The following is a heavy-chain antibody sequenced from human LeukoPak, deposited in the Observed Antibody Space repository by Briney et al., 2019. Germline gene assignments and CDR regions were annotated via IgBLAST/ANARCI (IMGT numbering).Heavy chain of an antibody. V-gene: IGHV4-4*02. CDR3: ARIPLVWSSPKGAFDI. CDR1: GGSISSSNW. J-gene: IGHJ3*02. D-gene: IGHD3-10*01. Sequence: SETLSLTCAVSGGSISSSNWWSWVRQPPGKGLDWIGEIYHSGSTNYNPSLKSRVTISVDKSKNQFSLKVNSVTAADTAVYYCARIPLVWSSPKGAFDIWGQGTMVTVSS. CDR2: IYHSGST.